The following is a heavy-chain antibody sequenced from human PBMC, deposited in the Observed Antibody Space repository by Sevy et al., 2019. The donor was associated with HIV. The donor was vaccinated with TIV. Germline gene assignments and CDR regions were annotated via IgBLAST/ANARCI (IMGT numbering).Heavy chain of an antibody. J-gene: IGHJ4*02. CDR3: ARDGYYEYYFDC. V-gene: IGHV3-21*01. D-gene: IGHD3-22*01. CDR1: GFTFSSYS. CDR2: ISSSGRYI. Sequence: GGSLRLSCAASGFTFSSYSMNWVRQAPGKGLEWVSSISSSGRYIYYAGSVKGRFTISRDNAKNSLYRQMNSVRAEDTAVYYCARDGYYEYYFDCWGQGTLVTVSS.